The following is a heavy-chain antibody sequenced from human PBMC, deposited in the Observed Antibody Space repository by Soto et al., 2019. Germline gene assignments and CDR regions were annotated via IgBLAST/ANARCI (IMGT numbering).Heavy chain of an antibody. CDR3: ARGRKYSGTYYPGAGDYYYYGMDV. CDR1: GGTFSSYA. CDR2: IIPIFGTA. D-gene: IGHD6-13*01. Sequence: QVQLVQSGAEVKKPGSSVKVSCKASGGTFSSYAISWVRQAPGQGLEWMGGIIPIFGTANYAQKFQGRVTITADESTSTAYMELSSLRSEDTAVYYCARGRKYSGTYYPGAGDYYYYGMDVWGQGTTVTVSS. V-gene: IGHV1-69*01. J-gene: IGHJ6*02.